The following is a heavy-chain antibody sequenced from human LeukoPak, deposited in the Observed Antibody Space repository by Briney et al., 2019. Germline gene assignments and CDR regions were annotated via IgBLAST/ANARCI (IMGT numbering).Heavy chain of an antibody. V-gene: IGHV3-15*07. CDR3: TSTEAYCGGDCYQIWNHDY. CDR2: IKSKTDGGTT. Sequence: TGGSLRLSCAASGFTFSNAWMNWVRQAPGKGLEWVGRIKSKTDGGTTDYAAPVKGRFTISRDDSKNTLYLQMNSLKTEDTAVYYCTSTEAYCGGDCYQIWNHDYWGQGTLVTVSS. J-gene: IGHJ4*02. CDR1: GFTFSNAW. D-gene: IGHD2-21*02.